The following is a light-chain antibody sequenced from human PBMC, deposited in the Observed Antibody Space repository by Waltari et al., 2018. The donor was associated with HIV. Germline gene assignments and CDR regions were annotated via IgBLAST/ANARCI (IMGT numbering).Light chain of an antibody. CDR2: AAL. V-gene: IGKV1-39*02. CDR3: QQTMSVPYT. CDR1: QGIGQY. Sequence: DVQMTQSPSFLSASVGDRVSITCRASQGIGQYLNWYQQKPGKAPKLLIYAALTKQPGVPSRFSGGGLGTTFALTIARLQPDDVATYFCQQTMSVPYTFGPG. J-gene: IGKJ2*01.